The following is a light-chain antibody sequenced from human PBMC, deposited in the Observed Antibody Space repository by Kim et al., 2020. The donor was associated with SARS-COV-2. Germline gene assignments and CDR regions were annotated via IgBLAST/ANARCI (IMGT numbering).Light chain of an antibody. CDR1: ENVDDR. CDR2: DAS. Sequence: IALTQSPNTLSLSPGERATLSCRASENVDDRLAWYQQIPGQASRLLIYDASKRATGISGRFAGTGSGTDFTLTIDSLEPEDFAFYFCPQHRHSLTFGPGTQVDIK. J-gene: IGKJ1*01. V-gene: IGKV3-11*01. CDR3: PQHRHSLT.